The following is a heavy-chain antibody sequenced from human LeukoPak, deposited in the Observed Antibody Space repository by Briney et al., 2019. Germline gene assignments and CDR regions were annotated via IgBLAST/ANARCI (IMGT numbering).Heavy chain of an antibody. J-gene: IGHJ3*02. Sequence: GGSRRLSCAAAGFTLSSYDMHWVRHATGKGLEWVSAIGTAGDTYYPGSVKGRFTSSRENAKNSLYLQINSLRAGDTAVYYCARYYGAGTDAFDIWGQGTMVTVSS. CDR3: ARYYGAGTDAFDI. V-gene: IGHV3-13*01. CDR1: GFTLSSYD. D-gene: IGHD6-19*01. CDR2: IGTAGDT.